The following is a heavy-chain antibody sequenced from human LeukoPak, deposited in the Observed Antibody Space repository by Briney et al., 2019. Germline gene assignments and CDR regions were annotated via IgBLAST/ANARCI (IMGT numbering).Heavy chain of an antibody. CDR3: ARGGAARSYYYLDV. J-gene: IGHJ6*03. D-gene: IGHD6-6*01. V-gene: IGHV3-7*01. CDR2: IKPDGSEK. CDR1: GFTFSRYW. Sequence: GGSLRLSCAASGFTFSRYWMTWVRQASGKGLEWVANIKPDGSEKYYVDSVKGRFTISRDNAENSVYLQMNSLRAEDTAVYFCARGGAARSYYYLDVWGKGTTVTVSS.